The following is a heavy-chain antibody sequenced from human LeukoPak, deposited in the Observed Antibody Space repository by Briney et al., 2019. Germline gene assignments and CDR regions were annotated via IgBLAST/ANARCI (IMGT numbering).Heavy chain of an antibody. D-gene: IGHD6-19*01. CDR3: AREGWQVPDWFDP. J-gene: IGHJ5*02. V-gene: IGHV3-23*01. Sequence: GGSLRLSCAASGFTFSSYGMHWVRQAPGKGLEWVSSISASGDSTYYAGSVKGRFTISRDNSKNTLYLQMSGLRAEDSAVYHCAREGWQVPDWFDPWGQGTLVTVSS. CDR1: GFTFSSYG. CDR2: ISASGDST.